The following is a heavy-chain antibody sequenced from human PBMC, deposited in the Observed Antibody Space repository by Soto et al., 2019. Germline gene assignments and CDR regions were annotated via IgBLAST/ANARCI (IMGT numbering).Heavy chain of an antibody. CDR1: GGTFSSYA. D-gene: IGHD1-26*01. Sequence: QVQLVQSGAEVKKPGSSVKVSCKASGGTFSSYAISWVRQAPGQGLEWMGGIIPIFGTANYAQKFQGRVTITADKSTSTAYMELSSRGSEDTAVYYCARAGIVVATEYYYYGMDVWGQGTTVTVSS. V-gene: IGHV1-69*06. CDR3: ARAGIVVATEYYYYGMDV. CDR2: IIPIFGTA. J-gene: IGHJ6*02.